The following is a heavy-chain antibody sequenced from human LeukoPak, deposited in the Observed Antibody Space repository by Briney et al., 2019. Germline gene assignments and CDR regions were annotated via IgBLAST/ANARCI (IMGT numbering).Heavy chain of an antibody. CDR1: GGTFSSYA. J-gene: IGHJ4*02. CDR2: IIPIFGTA. CDR3: ARGTHGEATGQFDY. D-gene: IGHD1-26*01. V-gene: IGHV1-69*06. Sequence: VASVKVSCKASGGTFSSYAISWVRQAPGQGLEWMGGIIPIFGTANYAQKFQGRVTITADKSTSTAYMELSSLRSEDTAVYYCARGTHGEATGQFDYWGQRTLVTVSS.